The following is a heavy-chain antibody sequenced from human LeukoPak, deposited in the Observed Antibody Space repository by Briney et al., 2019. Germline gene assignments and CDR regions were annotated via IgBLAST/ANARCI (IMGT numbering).Heavy chain of an antibody. CDR1: GFTFSSYW. CDR2: ISSSSSYI. V-gene: IGHV3-21*01. Sequence: GGSLRLSCAASGFTFSSYWMSWVRQAPGKGLEWVSSISSSSSYIYYADSVKGRFTISRDHAKNSLYLQMNSLRAEDTAVYYCARGSYSGSYFDYWGQGTLVTVSS. CDR3: ARGSYSGSYFDY. J-gene: IGHJ4*02. D-gene: IGHD1-26*01.